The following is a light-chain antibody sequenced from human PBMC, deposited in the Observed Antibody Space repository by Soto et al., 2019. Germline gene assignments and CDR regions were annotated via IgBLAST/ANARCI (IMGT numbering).Light chain of an antibody. J-gene: IGLJ3*02. CDR1: RSDVGGFDY. CDR3: RSYTNIATWV. V-gene: IGLV2-14*01. Sequence: QPVLTQPASVSGSPGQSITISCTGTRSDVGGFDYVSWYQQHPGEAPKLIIYEVTHRPSGVSNRFSGSKSGNTASLTISGLQAEDEAAYYCRSYTNIATWVFGGGTKLTVL. CDR2: EVT.